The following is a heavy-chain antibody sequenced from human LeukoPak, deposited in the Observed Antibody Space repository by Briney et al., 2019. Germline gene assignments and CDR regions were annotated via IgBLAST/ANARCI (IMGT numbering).Heavy chain of an antibody. V-gene: IGHV1-69*02. D-gene: IGHD2-2*01. CDR2: IIPILGIA. Sequence: SVKVSCKASGGTFSSYTISWVRQAPGQGLEWMGRIIPILGIANYAQKFQGRVTITADKSTSTAYMELSSLRSEDAAVYYCARDGVVRPPDCSSTSCRYNYYYYGMDVWGQGTTVTVSS. CDR3: ARDGVVRPPDCSSTSCRYNYYYYGMDV. CDR1: GGTFSSYT. J-gene: IGHJ6*02.